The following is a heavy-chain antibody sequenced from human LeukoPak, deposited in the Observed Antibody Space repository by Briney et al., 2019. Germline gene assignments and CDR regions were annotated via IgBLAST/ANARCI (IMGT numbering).Heavy chain of an antibody. V-gene: IGHV3-48*04. CDR2: ISSSSRSI. D-gene: IGHD1-26*01. CDR3: ARVEDSGSH. CDR1: GFTFSTFS. J-gene: IGHJ4*02. Sequence: GGSLRLSCAASGFTFSTFSMNWVRQAPGKGLEWVSYISSSSRSILYADSVKGRFTISRDNAKNSLYLQMDSLRAEDTALYYCARVEDSGSHWGQGTLVAVSS.